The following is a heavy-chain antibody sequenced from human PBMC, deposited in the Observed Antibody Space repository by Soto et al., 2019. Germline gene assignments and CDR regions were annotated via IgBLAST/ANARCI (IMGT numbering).Heavy chain of an antibody. CDR2: ISSSSSTI. J-gene: IGHJ6*02. CDR1: GFTFSSYS. Sequence: GGSLRLSCAASGFTFSSYSMNWVRQAPGKGLEWVSYISSSSSTIYYADSVKGRFTISRDNAKNSLYLQMNSLRDEDTAVYYCARDWWLQFVEYYYYGMDVWGQGTTVTVSS. D-gene: IGHD5-12*01. V-gene: IGHV3-48*02. CDR3: ARDWWLQFVEYYYYGMDV.